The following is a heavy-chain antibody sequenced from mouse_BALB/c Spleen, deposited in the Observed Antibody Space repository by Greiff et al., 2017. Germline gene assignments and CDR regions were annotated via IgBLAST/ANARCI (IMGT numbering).Heavy chain of an antibody. CDR3: ARQYGNYVWFAY. CDR1: GFTFSSFG. V-gene: IGHV5-17*02. D-gene: IGHD2-10*02. J-gene: IGHJ3*01. Sequence: EVQRVESGGGLVQPGGSRKLSCAASGFTFSSFGMHWVRQAPEKGLEWVAYISSGSSTIYYADTVKGRFTISRDNPKNTLFLQMTSLRSEDTAMYYCARQYGNYVWFAYWGQGTLVTVSA. CDR2: ISSGSSTI.